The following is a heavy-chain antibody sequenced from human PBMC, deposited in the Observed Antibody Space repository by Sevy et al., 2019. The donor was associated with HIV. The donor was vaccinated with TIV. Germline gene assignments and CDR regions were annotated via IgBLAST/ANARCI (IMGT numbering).Heavy chain of an antibody. CDR2: ISGNGGST. Sequence: GGSLRLSCAVSGFTFSNYAMYWVRLAPGKGLEYVSSISGNGGSTYYANSVKGRFTISRDNSKNTLYLQMGSLRVEDMAVYYCVRDAPRDSWSGVPTSNTLDVWGKGTTVTVSS. V-gene: IGHV3-64*01. D-gene: IGHD3-3*01. J-gene: IGHJ6*04. CDR1: GFTFSNYA. CDR3: VRDAPRDSWSGVPTSNTLDV.